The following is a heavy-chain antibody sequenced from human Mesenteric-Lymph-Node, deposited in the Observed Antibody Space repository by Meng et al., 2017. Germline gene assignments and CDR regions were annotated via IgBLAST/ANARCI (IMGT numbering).Heavy chain of an antibody. D-gene: IGHD3-10*01. CDR3: ASRYYYGSGSSEYYYYYGMDV. CDR1: GFTFSSYE. CDR2: ISSSGSTI. V-gene: IGHV3-48*03. Sequence: GGSLRLSCAASGFTFSSYEMNWVRQAPGKGLEWVSYISSSGSTIYYADSVKGRFTISRDNAKNSLYLQMNSLRAEDTAVYYCASRYYYGSGSSEYYYYYGMDVWGQGTTVTVSS. J-gene: IGHJ6*02.